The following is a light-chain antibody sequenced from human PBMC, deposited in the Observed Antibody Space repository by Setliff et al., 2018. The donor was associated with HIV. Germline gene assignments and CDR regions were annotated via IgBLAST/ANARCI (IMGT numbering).Light chain of an antibody. CDR3: CSYGGPSTFYV. V-gene: IGLV2-14*01. CDR1: SSDVGGYDY. Sequence: ASVSGSPGQSITISCTGTSSDVGGYDYVSWYQQRPGKAPKLMIYEVSNRPSGVSNRFSGSKSGNTASLTISGLQAEDEADYYCCSYGGPSTFYVFGTGTKV. CDR2: EVS. J-gene: IGLJ1*01.